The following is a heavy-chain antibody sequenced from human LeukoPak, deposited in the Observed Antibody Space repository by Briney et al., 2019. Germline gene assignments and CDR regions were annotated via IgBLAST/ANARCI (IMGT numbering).Heavy chain of an antibody. J-gene: IGHJ5*02. CDR1: GFTFDDYA. CDR3: AKDLNYYDSSGFEA. V-gene: IGHV3-9*01. D-gene: IGHD3-22*01. CDR2: ISWNGGSI. Sequence: PGGSLRLSCAASGFTFDDYAMHWVRQAPGKGLEWVSGISWNGGSIGYADSVKGRFTISRDNAKNSLYLQMNSLRAEDTALYYCAKDLNYYDSSGFEAWGQGTLVTVSS.